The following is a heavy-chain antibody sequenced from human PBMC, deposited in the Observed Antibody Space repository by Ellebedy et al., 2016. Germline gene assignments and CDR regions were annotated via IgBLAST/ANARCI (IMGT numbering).Heavy chain of an antibody. CDR2: ISAGSDIT. Sequence: GESLKISXTASGLNFNTFFMSWVRQAPGKGLEWVSTISAGSDITRLADSVKGRFTISRDRSKNSVYLRMNNLRVEDTAVYYCRQGHYADLWGQGTLVTVSS. CDR3: RQGHYADL. V-gene: IGHV3-23*01. J-gene: IGHJ4*02. CDR1: GLNFNTFF. D-gene: IGHD4-17*01.